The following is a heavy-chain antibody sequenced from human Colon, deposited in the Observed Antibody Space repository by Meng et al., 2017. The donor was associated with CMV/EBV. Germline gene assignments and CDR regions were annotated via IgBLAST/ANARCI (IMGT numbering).Heavy chain of an antibody. V-gene: IGHV3-30*04. CDR1: GFIFRNYA. CDR2: ISFDGNKR. Sequence: GGSLRLSCAVSGFIFRNYAVHWVRQTPGKGLEWVATISFDGNKRDYADSVKGRFTISRDNPKNTLYLEMNSLRAEDTAVYYCARGRSTAYPNTFEYWGQGTLVTVSS. D-gene: IGHD2/OR15-2a*01. J-gene: IGHJ4*02. CDR3: ARGRSTAYPNTFEY.